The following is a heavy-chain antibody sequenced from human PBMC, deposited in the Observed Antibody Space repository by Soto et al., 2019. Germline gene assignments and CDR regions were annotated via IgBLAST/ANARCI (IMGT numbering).Heavy chain of an antibody. D-gene: IGHD3-22*01. V-gene: IGHV3-33*01. CDR3: ARDRISSGYYFDY. CDR1: GFTFSSYG. J-gene: IGHJ4*02. CDR2: IWYDGSNK. Sequence: GGSLRLSCAASGFTFSSYGMHWVRQAPGKGLEWVAVIWYDGSNKYYADSVKGRFTISRDNSKNTLYLQMNSLRAEDTAVYYCARDRISSGYYFDYWGQGTLVTVSS.